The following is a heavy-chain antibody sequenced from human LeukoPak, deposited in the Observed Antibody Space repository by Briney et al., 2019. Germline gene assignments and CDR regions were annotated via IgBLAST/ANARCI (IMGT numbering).Heavy chain of an antibody. CDR3: AKSAAMAAWSAFDI. D-gene: IGHD6-13*01. V-gene: IGHV3-30*02. CDR1: GFTFSSYG. CDR2: IRYDGSNK. J-gene: IGHJ3*02. Sequence: AGGSLRLSCAASGFTFSSYGMHWVRQAPGKGLEWVAFIRYDGSNKYYADSVKGRFTISRDNSKNTLYLQMNSLRAEDTAVYYCAKSAAMAAWSAFDIWGQGTMVTVSS.